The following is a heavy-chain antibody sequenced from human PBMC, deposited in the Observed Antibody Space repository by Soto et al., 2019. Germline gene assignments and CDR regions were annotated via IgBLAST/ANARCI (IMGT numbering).Heavy chain of an antibody. Sequence: QVQLQESGPGLVKPSQTLSLTCTVSGGSISSGGYYWSWIRQHPGKGLEWIGYIYYIGSTYYNPSLKSRVSISVDPSKNQFSLKLSSVTAADTAVYYCARFYMVRGVMGAFDIWGQGTMVTVSS. V-gene: IGHV4-31*03. CDR2: IYYIGST. CDR3: ARFYMVRGVMGAFDI. D-gene: IGHD3-10*01. J-gene: IGHJ3*02. CDR1: GGSISSGGYY.